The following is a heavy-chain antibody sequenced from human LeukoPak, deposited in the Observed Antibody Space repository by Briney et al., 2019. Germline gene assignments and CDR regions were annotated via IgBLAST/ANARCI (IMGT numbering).Heavy chain of an antibody. CDR2: INHSGST. J-gene: IGHJ6*03. CDR3: ARRPSSGWYKGGYYYYYYMDV. V-gene: IGHV4-34*01. CDR1: GGSFSGYY. Sequence: SETLSLTCAVYGGSFSGYYWSWIRQPPGKGLEWIGEINHSGSTNYNPSLKSRVTISVDTSKNQFSLKLSSVTAADTAVYYCARRPSSGWYKGGYYYYYYMDVWGKGTTVTVSS. D-gene: IGHD6-19*01.